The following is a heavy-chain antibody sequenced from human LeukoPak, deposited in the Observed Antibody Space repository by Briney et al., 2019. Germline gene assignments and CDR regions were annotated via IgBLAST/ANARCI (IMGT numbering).Heavy chain of an antibody. J-gene: IGHJ4*02. CDR1: GGSISSGDYY. V-gene: IGHV4-30-4*01. CDR2: IYYSGST. CDR3: ARGGVHDYGVDY. D-gene: IGHD4-17*01. Sequence: SETLSLTCTVSGGSISSGDYYWSWIRQPPGKGLEWIGYIYYSGSTYYNPSLKSRVTISVDTSKNQFSLKLSSVTAADTAVYYCARGGVHDYGVDYWGQGTLVTVSS.